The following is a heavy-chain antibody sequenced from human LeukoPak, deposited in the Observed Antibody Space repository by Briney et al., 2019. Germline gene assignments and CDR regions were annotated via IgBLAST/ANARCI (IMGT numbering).Heavy chain of an antibody. J-gene: IGHJ3*02. CDR3: AREVPGAMNAFDI. D-gene: IGHD2-2*01. CDR2: IKQDGSEK. Sequence: PGGSLRLSCAASGFTFSSYWMSWVRQAPGKGLEWVANIKQDGSEKYYVDSVKGRFTISRDNAKNSLYLQMESLRAEDTALYYCAREVPGAMNAFDIWGQGTMVTVSS. V-gene: IGHV3-7*01. CDR1: GFTFSSYW.